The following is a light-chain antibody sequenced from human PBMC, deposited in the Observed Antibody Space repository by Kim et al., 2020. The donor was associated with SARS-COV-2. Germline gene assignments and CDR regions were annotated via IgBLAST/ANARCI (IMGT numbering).Light chain of an antibody. CDR2: LNSDGSH. J-gene: IGLJ1*01. CDR3: QTWGTGIHV. CDR1: SGNSSYA. V-gene: IGLV4-69*01. Sequence: ASVKLTCTRSSGNSSYAIAWHQQQPEKGPRYLMKLNSDGSHSKGDGIPDRFSGSSSGAERYLTISSLQSEDEADYYCQTWGTGIHVFGTGTKVTVL.